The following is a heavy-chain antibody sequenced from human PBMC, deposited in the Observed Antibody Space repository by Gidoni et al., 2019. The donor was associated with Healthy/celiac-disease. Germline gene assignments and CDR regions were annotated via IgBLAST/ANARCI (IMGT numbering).Heavy chain of an antibody. CDR3: ARSQTPMRYFDWSLGY. J-gene: IGHJ4*02. CDR1: GYTFTGYY. D-gene: IGHD3-9*01. CDR2: INPNSGGT. V-gene: IGHV1-2*02. Sequence: QVQLVQSGAEVKKPGASVKVSCKASGYTFTGYYMHWVRQAPGQGLEWMGWINPNSGGTNYAQKFQGRVTMTRDTSISTAYMELSRLRSDDTAVYYCARSQTPMRYFDWSLGYWGQGTLVTVSS.